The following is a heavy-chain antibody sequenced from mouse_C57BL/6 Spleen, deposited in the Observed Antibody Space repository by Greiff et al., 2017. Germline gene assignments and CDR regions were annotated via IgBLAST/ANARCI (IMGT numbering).Heavy chain of an antibody. CDR1: GFNFKDDY. J-gene: IGHJ2*01. V-gene: IGHV14-4*01. Sequence: EVQLQQSGAELVRPGASVKLSCTASGFNFKDDYMHWVKQRPEQGLEWIGWIDPENGDTEYASKFQGKATITADTSSNTAYLQLSSLTSADTAVYYCTAEPITAVVASDYWGPGTTLTVSS. CDR3: TAEPITAVVASDY. D-gene: IGHD1-1*01. CDR2: IDPENGDT.